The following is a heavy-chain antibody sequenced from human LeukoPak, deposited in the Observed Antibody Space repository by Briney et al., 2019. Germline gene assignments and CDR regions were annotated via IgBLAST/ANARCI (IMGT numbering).Heavy chain of an antibody. J-gene: IGHJ4*02. Sequence: TPSETLSLTCTVSGGSISSYYWSWIRQPPGKGLEWIGEINHSGSTNYNPSLKSRVTISVDTSKNQFSLKPSSVTAADTAVYYCARASWLQLRPIFDYWGQGTLVTVSS. CDR2: INHSGST. V-gene: IGHV4-34*01. CDR1: GGSISSYY. D-gene: IGHD5-12*01. CDR3: ARASWLQLRPIFDY.